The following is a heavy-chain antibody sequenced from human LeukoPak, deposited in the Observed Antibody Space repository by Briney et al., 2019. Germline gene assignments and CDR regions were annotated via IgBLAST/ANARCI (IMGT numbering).Heavy chain of an antibody. V-gene: IGHV1-46*01. D-gene: IGHD2-21*01. Sequence: ASVKVSCKAFGYTFTTHHVHWVRQAPAQGLEWMGIINPSDGTTRYAQNFQGRVTMTRDTSTNTVYMEVTSLTSDDTAVYYCARLNCDDDCHNSIYWGQGTLITVSS. J-gene: IGHJ4*02. CDR1: GYTFTTHH. CDR3: ARLNCDDDCHNSIY. CDR2: INPSDGTT.